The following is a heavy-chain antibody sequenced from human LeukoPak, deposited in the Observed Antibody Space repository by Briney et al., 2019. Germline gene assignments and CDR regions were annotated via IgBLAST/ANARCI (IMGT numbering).Heavy chain of an antibody. CDR1: GGSISRSNW. D-gene: IGHD2-15*01. CDR2: IIHSGNT. V-gene: IGHV4-4*02. Sequence: PSETLSLTCAVSGGSISRSNWWTWVRQSPGKGLEWIGDIIHSGNTNYNPSLRSRLTISLDKSRNQFSLKLSSVTAADTTVYYCASGLPSWQRDAFDIWGQGTMVTVPS. CDR3: ASGLPSWQRDAFDI. J-gene: IGHJ3*02.